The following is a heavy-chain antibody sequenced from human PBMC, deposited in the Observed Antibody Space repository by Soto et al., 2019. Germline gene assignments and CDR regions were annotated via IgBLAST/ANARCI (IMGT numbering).Heavy chain of an antibody. Sequence: QVELVQSGSELKKPGASVKVSCKPTGYNFISFGLTWVRQAPGQGLEWMGWIITINGNTKYAPKFQGRLTLTADTSTSTAFMELNNLQSDDTGVYYCAPGPYNLDVWGRGTTVVVSS. J-gene: IGHJ6*04. D-gene: IGHD1-1*01. CDR3: APGPYNLDV. CDR1: GYNFISFG. V-gene: IGHV1-18*01. CDR2: IITINGNT.